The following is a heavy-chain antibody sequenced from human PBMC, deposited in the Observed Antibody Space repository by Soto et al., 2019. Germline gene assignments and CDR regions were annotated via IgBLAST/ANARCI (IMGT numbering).Heavy chain of an antibody. D-gene: IGHD6-19*01. J-gene: IGHJ6*02. CDR1: GDSVSSNSAA. Sequence: SQTLSLTCAISGDSVSSNSAAWNWIRQSPSRGLEWLGRTYYRSKWYNDYAVSVKSRITINPDTSKNQFSLQLNSVTPEDTAVYYCARVGIAVADSYYYGMDVWGQGTTVTSP. V-gene: IGHV6-1*01. CDR2: TYYRSKWYN. CDR3: ARVGIAVADSYYYGMDV.